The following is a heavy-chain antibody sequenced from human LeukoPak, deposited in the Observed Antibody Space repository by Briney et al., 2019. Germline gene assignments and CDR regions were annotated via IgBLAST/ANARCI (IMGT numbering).Heavy chain of an antibody. J-gene: IGHJ4*02. CDR2: ISSSSSYI. V-gene: IGHV3-21*01. Sequence: GGSLRLSCAASGFTFSGYSMNWVRQAPGKGLEWVSSISSSSSYIYYADSVKGRFTISRDNAKNSLYLQMNSLRAEDTAVYYCARLVGATGIVDYWGQGTLVTVSS. CDR3: ARLVGATGIVDY. D-gene: IGHD1-26*01. CDR1: GFTFSGYS.